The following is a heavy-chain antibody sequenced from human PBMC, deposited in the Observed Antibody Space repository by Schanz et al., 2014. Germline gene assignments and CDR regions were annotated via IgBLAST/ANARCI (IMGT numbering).Heavy chain of an antibody. V-gene: IGHV4-30-4*07. CDR2: IYYSGST. CDR3: ARGRVVPAAPEFDY. Sequence: QVQLQESGPGLVKPSQTLSLTCAVSGGSIRSGGYSWSWIRQPPGKGLEWIGYIYYSGSTTYNPSLKSRVTISVDTSKKQFSLNLSSVTAADTAVYYCARGRVVPAAPEFDYWGQGILVTVSS. D-gene: IGHD2-2*01. CDR1: GGSIRSGGYS. J-gene: IGHJ4*02.